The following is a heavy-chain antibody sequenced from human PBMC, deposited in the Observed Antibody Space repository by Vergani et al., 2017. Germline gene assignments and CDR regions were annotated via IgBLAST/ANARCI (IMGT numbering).Heavy chain of an antibody. CDR3: AKEAVAGTGYYYGMDV. CDR2: IIPILGIA. CDR1: GGTFSSYA. J-gene: IGHJ6*02. Sequence: QVQLVQSGAEVKKPGASVKVSCKASGGTFSSYAISWVRQAPGQGLEWMGRIIPILGIANYAQKFQGRVTITADKSTSTAYMELNSLRAEDTAVYYCAKEAVAGTGYYYGMDVWGQGTTVTVSS. D-gene: IGHD6-19*01. V-gene: IGHV1-69*09.